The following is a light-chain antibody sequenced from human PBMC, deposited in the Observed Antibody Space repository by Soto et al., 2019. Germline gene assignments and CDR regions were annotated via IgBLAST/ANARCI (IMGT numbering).Light chain of an antibody. CDR2: NND. J-gene: IGLJ3*02. CDR3: STWDDSVSAVL. Sequence: QSVLTQSPSASGTPGQSVTISCFGSGSNIGSNYVYWYQQFPGTAPKLLFYNNDLRPPGVPDRFSGSKSGTSASLAISGLRPEDEADYYCSTWDDSVSAVLFGGGTKVTVL. CDR1: GSNIGSNY. V-gene: IGLV1-47*01.